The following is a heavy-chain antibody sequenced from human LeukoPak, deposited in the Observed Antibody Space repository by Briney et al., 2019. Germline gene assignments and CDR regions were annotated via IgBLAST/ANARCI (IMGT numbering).Heavy chain of an antibody. J-gene: IGHJ5*02. CDR2: IYYSGNT. D-gene: IGHD6-13*01. CDR3: ARAAAGTFNFNWFDP. CDR1: GGSVTSYY. Sequence: SETLSLTCTISGGSVTSYYWSWVRQPPGKGLDWIGYIYYSGNTNYNPSLKSRVTISVDTSKNQFSLKLSSVTAADTAVYYCARAAAGTFNFNWFDPWGQGTLVTVSS. V-gene: IGHV4-59*08.